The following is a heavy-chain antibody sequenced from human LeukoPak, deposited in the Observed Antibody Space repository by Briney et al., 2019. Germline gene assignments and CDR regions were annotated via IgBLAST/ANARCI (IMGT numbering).Heavy chain of an antibody. CDR1: GFSFSTST. CDR2: IGKTSRDV. D-gene: IGHD1-14*01. CDR3: VRGDNRDY. V-gene: IGHV3-21*01. Sequence: GGSLRLSCAASGFSFSTSTMNWVRQAPGKGLEWISSIGKTSRDVYYADSVRGRFTISRDNAKNSLFLLMNSLRVEDTSVYYCVRGDNRDYWGQGTLVTVSS. J-gene: IGHJ4*02.